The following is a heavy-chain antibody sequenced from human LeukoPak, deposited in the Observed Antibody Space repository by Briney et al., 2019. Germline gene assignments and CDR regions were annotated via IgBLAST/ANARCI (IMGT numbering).Heavy chain of an antibody. CDR1: AGFVSNSNYY. CDR3: ARIVGLVTFDY. Sequence: SETLSLTCTVSAGFVSNSNYYWGWIRQPPGKGLEWIGSIYYSGSTYYNPSLESRVTISVDTSKNQFSLKLSSVTAADTAVYYCARIVGLVTFDYWGQGTLVTISS. CDR2: IYYSGST. V-gene: IGHV4-39*07. J-gene: IGHJ4*02. D-gene: IGHD1-26*01.